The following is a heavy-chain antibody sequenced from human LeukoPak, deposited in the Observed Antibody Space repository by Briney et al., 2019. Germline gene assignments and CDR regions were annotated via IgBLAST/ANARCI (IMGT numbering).Heavy chain of an antibody. CDR3: AKGHMEYQLLDYFDY. V-gene: IGHV3-23*01. D-gene: IGHD2-2*01. CDR2: ISGSGGST. Sequence: PGGSLRLSCAASGFTFSSYAMSWVRQAPGKGLEWVSAISGSGGSTYYADSVKGRFTISRDNSKNTLYLQMNSLRAEDTAVYYCAKGHMEYQLLDYFDYWGQGTLVTVSS. CDR1: GFTFSSYA. J-gene: IGHJ4*02.